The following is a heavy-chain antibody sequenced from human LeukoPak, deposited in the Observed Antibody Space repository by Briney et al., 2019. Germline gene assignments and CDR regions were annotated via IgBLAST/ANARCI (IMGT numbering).Heavy chain of an antibody. CDR2: ISGSGGST. Sequence: GGSLRLSCAASGFTFSSYAMSWVRQAPGKGLEWVSAISGSGGSTYYADSVKGRFTISRDNSKNTLYLQMSSLRAEDTAVYYCAKGWAYSNYWAYWGQGTLVTVSS. J-gene: IGHJ4*02. CDR3: AKGWAYSNYWAY. V-gene: IGHV3-23*01. CDR1: GFTFSSYA. D-gene: IGHD4-11*01.